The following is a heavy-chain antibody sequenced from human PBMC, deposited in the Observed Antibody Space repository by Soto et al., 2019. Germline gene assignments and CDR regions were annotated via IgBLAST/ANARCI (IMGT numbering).Heavy chain of an antibody. CDR1: GVSISSYY. CDR3: ARGHYDFWSGYFATIDY. V-gene: IGHV4-59*08. Sequence: SETLSLTCTVSGVSISSYYWSWIRQPPGKGLEWIGYIHYSGSTKYNPSLKSRVTISADTSKNQFSLKLSSVTAADTAVYYCARGHYDFWSGYFATIDYWGQGTLVTVSS. J-gene: IGHJ4*02. D-gene: IGHD3-3*01. CDR2: IHYSGST.